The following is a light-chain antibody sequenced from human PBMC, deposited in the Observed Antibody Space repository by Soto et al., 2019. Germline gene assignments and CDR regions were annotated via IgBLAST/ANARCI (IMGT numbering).Light chain of an antibody. CDR2: DAS. CDR3: QQYDSPPVT. CDR1: QGINYY. V-gene: IGKV1-33*01. Sequence: IQMTQSPSSLSASVGDRVTITCQASQGINYYLAWYQQRPGKAPNLLIYDASYLQTGVPSRFSGSGSGTDFTFTISSLQPEDIGTYYCQQYDSPPVTFGGGTKVEI. J-gene: IGKJ4*01.